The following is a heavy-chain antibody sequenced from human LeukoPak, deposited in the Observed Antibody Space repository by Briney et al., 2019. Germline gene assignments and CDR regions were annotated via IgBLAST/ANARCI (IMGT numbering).Heavy chain of an antibody. CDR2: INPSGGST. D-gene: IGHD1-1*01. CDR1: GYTFTSYY. CDR3: ARLNDEYYFDY. J-gene: IGHJ4*02. V-gene: IGHV1-46*01. Sequence: GASVKVSCKASGYTFTSYYMHWVRQAPGQGLEWMGIINPSGGSTSYAQKFQGRVTMTRDMSTGTAYMELSSLRSEDTAVYYCARLNDEYYFDYWGQGTLVTVSS.